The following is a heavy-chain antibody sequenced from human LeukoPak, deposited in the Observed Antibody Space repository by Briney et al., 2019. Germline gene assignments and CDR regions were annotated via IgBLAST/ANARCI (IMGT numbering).Heavy chain of an antibody. J-gene: IGHJ4*02. CDR1: GYSFTNYD. CDR2: VTPNSGYA. V-gene: IGHV1-8*01. Sequence: ASVKVSCKASGYSFTNYDINWVRQATGQGLEWMGSVTPNSGYADYAQKFQGRVTMTRNTSLNTAYMELSSLRSEDTALYFCARGRVLGPNVDYWGQGTLVTVSS. CDR3: ARGRVLGPNVDY.